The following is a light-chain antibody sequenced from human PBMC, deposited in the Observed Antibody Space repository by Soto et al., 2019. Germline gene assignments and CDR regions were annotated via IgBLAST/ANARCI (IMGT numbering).Light chain of an antibody. CDR2: GAS. V-gene: IGKV3-20*01. Sequence: EIVLTQSPGTLSSSPGERATLSCRASQSVSSSYLAWYQQKPGQAPRLLIYGASSRATGIPDRFSGSGSGTDFTLTVSRLEPEDFAVYYCQQYGISPYTFGQGTKLEIK. J-gene: IGKJ2*01. CDR1: QSVSSSY. CDR3: QQYGISPYT.